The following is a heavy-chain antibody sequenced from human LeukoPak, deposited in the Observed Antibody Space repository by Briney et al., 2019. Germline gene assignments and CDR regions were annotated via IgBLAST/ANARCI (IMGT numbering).Heavy chain of an antibody. Sequence: VKVSCKASGYTFTGYYMHWVRQAPGQGLEWMGRINPNSGDTNYAQKFQGWVTMTRDTSISTAYMELSRLRSDDTAVYYCARSAAGRSHNWFDPWGQGTLVTVSS. J-gene: IGHJ5*02. CDR3: ARSAAGRSHNWFDP. CDR2: INPNSGDT. V-gene: IGHV1-2*04. CDR1: GYTFTGYY. D-gene: IGHD6-13*01.